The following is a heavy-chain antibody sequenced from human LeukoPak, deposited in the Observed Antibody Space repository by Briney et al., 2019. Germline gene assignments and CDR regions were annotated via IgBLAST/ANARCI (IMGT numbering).Heavy chain of an antibody. D-gene: IGHD2-15*01. Sequence: SVKVSCKASGGTFSSYAISWLRQAPGQGLEWMEGIIPIFGTANYAQKFQGRVTITADESTSTAYMELSSLRSEDTAVYYCARCSGGSCYLFDAFDIWGQGTMVTVS. CDR2: IIPIFGTA. V-gene: IGHV1-69*13. CDR3: ARCSGGSCYLFDAFDI. CDR1: GGTFSSYA. J-gene: IGHJ3*02.